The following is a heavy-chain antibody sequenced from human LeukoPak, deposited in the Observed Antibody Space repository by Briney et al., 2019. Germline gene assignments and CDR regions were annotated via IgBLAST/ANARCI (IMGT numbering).Heavy chain of an antibody. CDR1: GGSTSSYY. D-gene: IGHD3-9*01. CDR2: TYYSGST. V-gene: IGHV4-59*01. CDR3: ARDLGYDTDY. J-gene: IGHJ4*02. Sequence: SETLSLTCTVSGGSTSSYYWSWIRQPPGKGLEWIGYTYYSGSTNYNPSLKSRVTISVDTSKNQFSLKLSSVTAADTAVYYCARDLGYDTDYWGQGTLVTVSS.